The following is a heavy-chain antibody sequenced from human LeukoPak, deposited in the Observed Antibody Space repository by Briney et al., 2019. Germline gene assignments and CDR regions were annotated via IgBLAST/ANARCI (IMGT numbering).Heavy chain of an antibody. D-gene: IGHD2-2*01. CDR2: IIPIFGTA. V-gene: IGHV1-69*05. CDR1: GYTFTSYG. J-gene: IGHJ4*02. CDR3: ARGGYCSSTSCSPLDY. Sequence: GASVKVSCKDSGYTFTSYGISWVRQAPGQGLEWMGGIIPIFGTANYAQKFQGRVTITTDESTSTAYMELSSLRSEDTAVYYCARGGYCSSTSCSPLDYWGQGTLVTVSS.